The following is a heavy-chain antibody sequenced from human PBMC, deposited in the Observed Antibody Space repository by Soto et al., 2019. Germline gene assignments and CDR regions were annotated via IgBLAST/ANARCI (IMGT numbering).Heavy chain of an antibody. CDR3: ARDGIVVVAAIYYYGMDV. J-gene: IGHJ6*02. D-gene: IGHD2-15*01. V-gene: IGHV3-48*03. CDR2: ISSSGSTI. CDR1: GFTFSSYE. Sequence: GSLRLSCAASGFTFSSYEMNWVRQAPGKGLEWVSYISSSGSTIYYADSVRGRFTISRDNAKNSLYLQMNSLRAEDTAVYYRARDGIVVVAAIYYYGMDVWGQGTTVTVSS.